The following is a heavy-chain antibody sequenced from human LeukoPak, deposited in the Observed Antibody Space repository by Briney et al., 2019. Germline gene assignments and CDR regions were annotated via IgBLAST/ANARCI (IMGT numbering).Heavy chain of an antibody. V-gene: IGHV3-11*04. D-gene: IGHD3-9*01. CDR2: INKNGDTT. CDR3: ARAPVLRYFDWPISGAFDI. Sequence: PGGSLRLSCAASGFTFSNYYMSWVRQAPGEGLEWVSGINKNGDTTYYADSVKGRFTISRDNAKNSLYLQMNSLRAEDTAVYYCARAPVLRYFDWPISGAFDIWGQGTMVTVSS. CDR1: GFTFSNYY. J-gene: IGHJ3*02.